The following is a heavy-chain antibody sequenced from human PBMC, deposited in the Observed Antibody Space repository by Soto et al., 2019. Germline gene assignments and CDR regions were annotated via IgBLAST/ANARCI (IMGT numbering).Heavy chain of an antibody. CDR3: ARGTTTSAFSAMDG. CDR1: GFTFSYHA. D-gene: IGHD1-1*01. Sequence: QVQLVESGGGVVQPGRSLRLSCAASGFTFSYHALNWVRQAPGKGLEWVAVISYDGDNKYIAESVKGRFTISRDNSKNTVSLQMNSLRAEDTAMYFCARGTTTSAFSAMDGWGQGTTVTVSS. CDR2: ISYDGDNK. J-gene: IGHJ6*02. V-gene: IGHV3-30-3*01.